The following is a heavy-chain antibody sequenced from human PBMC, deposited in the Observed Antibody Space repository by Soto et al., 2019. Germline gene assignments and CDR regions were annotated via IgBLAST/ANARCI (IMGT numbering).Heavy chain of an antibody. Sequence: SETLSLTCTVSGGSVNSDSYYWSWIRQPPGRGLEWIGYIYYTGSTNYNPSLKSRVSISVDTSRNQFSLKLSSVTAAGTAVYYCAREFSNSPEAFDSWGQGSLVTVSS. CDR2: IYYTGST. V-gene: IGHV4-61*01. CDR1: GGSVNSDSYY. CDR3: AREFSNSPEAFDS. J-gene: IGHJ4*02. D-gene: IGHD1-1*01.